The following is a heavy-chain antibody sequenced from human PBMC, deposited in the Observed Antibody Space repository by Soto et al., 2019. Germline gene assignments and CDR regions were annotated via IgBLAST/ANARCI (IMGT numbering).Heavy chain of an antibody. J-gene: IGHJ4*02. CDR2: IYYSGST. D-gene: IGHD3-22*01. CDR3: AREISYYHTSGYYYVYFGY. Sequence: QVQLQESGPGLVKPSQTLSLTCTVSCGSISSGGYCWSWIRQQPGQGLEWTGYIYYSGSTYYNPSVQSRVRLSVAPSRSQLSLKLSSVTAAGPAVYYCAREISYYHTSGYYYVYFGYWGQGTLVTVSS. CDR1: CGSISSGGYC. V-gene: IGHV4-31*03.